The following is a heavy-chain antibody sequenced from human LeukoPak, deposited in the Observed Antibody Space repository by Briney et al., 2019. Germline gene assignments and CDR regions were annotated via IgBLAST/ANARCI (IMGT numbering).Heavy chain of an antibody. J-gene: IGHJ6*02. D-gene: IGHD6-13*01. V-gene: IGHV4-39*07. CDR2: IYYSGSI. CDR1: GGSISSSSYY. CDR3: ARSIAAGGRVSRYYGMDV. Sequence: SETLSLTCTVSGGSISSSSYYWGWMRQPPGKGLEWIGSIYYSGSIYYNPSLKSRVTISVDTSKNQFSLKLSSVTAADTAVYYCARSIAAGGRVSRYYGMDVWGQGTTVTVSS.